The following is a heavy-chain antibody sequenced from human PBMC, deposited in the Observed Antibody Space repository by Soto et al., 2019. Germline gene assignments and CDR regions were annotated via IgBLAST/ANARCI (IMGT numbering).Heavy chain of an antibody. J-gene: IGHJ3*02. CDR2: ISAYNGNT. Sequence: ASVKVSCKASCYTFTSYGISWVRQAPGQGLEWMGWISAYNGNTNYAQKLQGRVTMTTDTSTSTAYMELRSLRSDDTAVYYCARERGRFLEGFPHDAFDIWGQGTMVTVSS. CDR3: ARERGRFLEGFPHDAFDI. V-gene: IGHV1-18*01. CDR1: CYTFTSYG. D-gene: IGHD3-3*01.